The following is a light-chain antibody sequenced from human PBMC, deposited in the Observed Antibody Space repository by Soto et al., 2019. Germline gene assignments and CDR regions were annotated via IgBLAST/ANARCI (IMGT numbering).Light chain of an antibody. CDR1: SSDVGGYNY. V-gene: IGLV2-14*01. Sequence: QCALNRPASGSVVARGGRRISCTGTSSDVGGYNYVSWYQQHPGKAPKFMIYDVSNRPSGVSNRFSGSKSGNTASLTISGLQAEDEADYYCSSYITSNTRQIVFGTGTKVTVL. CDR3: SSYITSNTRQIV. J-gene: IGLJ1*01. CDR2: DVS.